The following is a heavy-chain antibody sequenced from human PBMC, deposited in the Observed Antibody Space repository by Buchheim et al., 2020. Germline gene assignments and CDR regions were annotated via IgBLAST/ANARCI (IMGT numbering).Heavy chain of an antibody. CDR1: GGSISSYY. Sequence: QVQLQESGPGLVKPSETLSLTCTVSGGSISSYYWSWIRQPPGKGLEWIGYIYYSGSTNYNPSLKSRVTISVDTSKNQFSLKLSSVTAADTAVYYCARLDRQLQPDHWGQGTL. CDR2: IYYSGST. D-gene: IGHD6-6*01. J-gene: IGHJ4*02. CDR3: ARLDRQLQPDH. V-gene: IGHV4-59*08.